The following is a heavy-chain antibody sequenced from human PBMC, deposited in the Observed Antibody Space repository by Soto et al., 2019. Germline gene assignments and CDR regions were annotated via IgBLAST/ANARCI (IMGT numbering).Heavy chain of an antibody. V-gene: IGHV3-48*03. CDR1: RFTFSSYE. J-gene: IGHJ6*02. CDR2: ISGGSGSTK. CDR3: AYGMDV. Sequence: GGSLRLSCAASRFTFSSYEMNWVRQAPGKGPEWVSYISGGSGSTKYYAEPVKGRFTIYRDNAKKSLYLQMNSLRDEDTAIYYCAYGMDVWGQGTTVTVYS.